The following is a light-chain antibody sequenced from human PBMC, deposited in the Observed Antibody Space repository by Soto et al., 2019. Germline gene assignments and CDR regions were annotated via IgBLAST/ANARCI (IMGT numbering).Light chain of an antibody. J-gene: IGLJ3*02. V-gene: IGLV2-8*01. CDR2: EVI. Sequence: QSALTQPPSASGSPGQSVTISCTGTSSDVGGYDFVAWYQHHPGKAPKLLIYEVIKRSSGVPDRFSGSKSGNTASLTVSGLQAEDEAEYYCSSYTTAYTQVFGGGTKLTVL. CDR1: SSDVGGYDF. CDR3: SSYTTAYTQV.